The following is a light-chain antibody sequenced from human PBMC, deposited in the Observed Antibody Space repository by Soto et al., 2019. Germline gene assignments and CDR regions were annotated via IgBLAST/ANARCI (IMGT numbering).Light chain of an antibody. CDR1: QSIYIY. CDR3: QQSYRPIT. Sequence: DIQMTQSPSSLSASVGDTVTITCRASQSIYIYLNWYQQTPGKAPNLLIFGASTLQSGVPSRFSGSGSGTDFTLTISGLQPEDFATYYCQQSYRPITFGQGTRLEIK. V-gene: IGKV1-39*01. CDR2: GAS. J-gene: IGKJ5*01.